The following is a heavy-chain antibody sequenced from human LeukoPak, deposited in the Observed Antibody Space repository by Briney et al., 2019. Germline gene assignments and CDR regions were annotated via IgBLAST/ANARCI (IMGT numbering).Heavy chain of an antibody. V-gene: IGHV3-74*01. CDR2: IKDDGSHT. D-gene: IGHD6-25*01. CDR1: GFTFSSHW. J-gene: IGHJ4*02. CDR3: ARGSGIITGIDE. Sequence: GGSLRLSCAASGFTFSSHWMHWVRQAPGKGLVWVSRIKDDGSHTNYADSVKGRFTIARDNAKNTLSLQMNSLRAEDTAVYYCARGSGIITGIDEWGQGTLVTVSS.